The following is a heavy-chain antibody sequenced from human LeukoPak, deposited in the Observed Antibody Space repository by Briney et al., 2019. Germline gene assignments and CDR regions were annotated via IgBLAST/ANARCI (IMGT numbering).Heavy chain of an antibody. CDR1: GFTFSSYC. J-gene: IGHJ4*02. CDR3: ARGPYDSRGYYYY. D-gene: IGHD3-22*01. V-gene: IGHV3-48*01. Sequence: PGGSLRLSCAASGFTFSSYCMNWVRQAPGKGLEWVSYISSGSSTIYYADSVKGRFTISRDNVKNSLYLQMNSLGAEDTAVYFCARGPYDSRGYYYYWGQGTLVTVSS. CDR2: ISSGSSTI.